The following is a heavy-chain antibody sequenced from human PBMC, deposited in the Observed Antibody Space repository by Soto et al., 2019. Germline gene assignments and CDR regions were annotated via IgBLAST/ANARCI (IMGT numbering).Heavy chain of an antibody. D-gene: IGHD2-2*01. J-gene: IGHJ4*02. CDR1: GFSLSNAMVG. CDR2: ILSSGEK. Sequence: QVTLKESGPVLVNPTETLTLTCTVSGFSLSNAMVGVSWIRQSPGKALEWLAHILSSGEKSYSTSLKSRVTISKDTSRSQVVLTMTRMDPVDTATYYCARISQYAYDFDYWGQGTLVTVSS. V-gene: IGHV2-26*01. CDR3: ARISQYAYDFDY.